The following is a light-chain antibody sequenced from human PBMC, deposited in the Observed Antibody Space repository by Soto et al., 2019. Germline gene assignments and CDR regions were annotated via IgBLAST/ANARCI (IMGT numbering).Light chain of an antibody. CDR2: KVS. J-gene: IGKJ2*01. CDR3: LQYTHWPHT. Sequence: DVVMTQSPLSLPVTLGQPSWISCSSSQGFVYRNVNTFLDWFFQRPGQSPRRLIYKVSNRDSGVPDRFSGSGPGTDFTLHISRVEAEDVGVYYCLQYTHWPHTFGQGTKVDIK. V-gene: IGKV2-30*01. CDR1: QGFVYRNVNTF.